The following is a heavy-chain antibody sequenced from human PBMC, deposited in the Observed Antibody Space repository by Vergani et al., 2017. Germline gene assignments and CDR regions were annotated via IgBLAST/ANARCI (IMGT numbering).Heavy chain of an antibody. V-gene: IGHV3-33*01. CDR1: GFTFSSYG. J-gene: IGHJ6*03. CDR2: IWYDGSNK. CDR3: ARDGGLKQQLARRRMDV. D-gene: IGHD6-13*01. Sequence: QVQLVESGGGVVQPGRSLRLSCAASGFTFSSYGMHWVRQAPGKGLEWVAVIWYDGSNKYYADSVKGRFTISRDNSKNTLYLQMNSLRAEDTAVYYCARDGGLKQQLARRRMDVWGKRTTVTVSS.